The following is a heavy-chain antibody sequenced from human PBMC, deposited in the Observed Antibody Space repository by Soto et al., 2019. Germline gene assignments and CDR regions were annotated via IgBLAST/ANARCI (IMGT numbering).Heavy chain of an antibody. CDR2: MYYTDVT. D-gene: IGHD3-10*01. CDR1: GGSVRSGNHF. J-gene: IGHJ6*02. V-gene: IGHV4-61*01. Sequence: SETLSLTCSVSGGSVRSGNHFWNWIRQPPGRGLEWLGYMYYTDVTNYNPSLKSRVSMSVDTSKNQFSLKLTSLTAADTAVYYCARGGEPLGYYGLDVWGQGTTVTVSS. CDR3: ARGGEPLGYYGLDV.